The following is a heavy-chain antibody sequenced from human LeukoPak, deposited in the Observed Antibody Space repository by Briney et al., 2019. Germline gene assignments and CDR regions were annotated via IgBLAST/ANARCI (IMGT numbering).Heavy chain of an antibody. CDR1: GFTFSSYW. Sequence: QAGGSLRLSCAASGFTFSSYWMHWVRQAPGKGLVWVALIYGDGSFTRYADSVKGRFTISRDNAKDSLYLQMNSLRAEDTAVYYCAREWRGSCYFRGQGTLVTVSS. V-gene: IGHV3-74*01. CDR2: IYGDGSFT. CDR3: AREWRGSCYF. D-gene: IGHD2-15*01. J-gene: IGHJ4*02.